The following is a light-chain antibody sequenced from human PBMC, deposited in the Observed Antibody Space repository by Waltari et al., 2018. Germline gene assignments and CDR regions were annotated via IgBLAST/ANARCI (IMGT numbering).Light chain of an antibody. V-gene: IGLV2-23*02. CDR3: CSFAGRSTFVV. CDR2: EVT. CDR1: SRDVGRYNL. Sequence: QSALTQPASVSGSPGQSITISCTGTSRDVGRYNLVSWYQQHPGNAPRLMIYEVTERPSGVSNRFSGSKSGNTASLTISGLQAEDEADYYCCSFAGRSTFVVCGTGTKVSVL. J-gene: IGLJ1*01.